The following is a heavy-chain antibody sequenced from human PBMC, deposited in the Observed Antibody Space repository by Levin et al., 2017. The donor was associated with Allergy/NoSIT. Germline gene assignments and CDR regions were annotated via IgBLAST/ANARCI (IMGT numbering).Heavy chain of an antibody. CDR3: ARGIAVAGTLSDHDVFAI. CDR1: GGTFSSYP. J-gene: IGHJ3*02. V-gene: IGHV1-69*13. CDR2: IIPIFGTG. D-gene: IGHD6-19*01. Sequence: ASVKVSCKASGGTFSSYPISWVRQAPGQGPEWMGGIIPIFGTGSNAQKFQGRVTITADESTSTAYMELSSLRSEDTAVYYCARGIAVAGTLSDHDVFAIWGQGTMVTVSS.